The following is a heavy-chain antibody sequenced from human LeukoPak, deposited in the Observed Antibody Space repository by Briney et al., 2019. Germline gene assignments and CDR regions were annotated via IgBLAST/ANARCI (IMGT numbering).Heavy chain of an antibody. CDR1: GYTFTSYD. J-gene: IGHJ5*02. D-gene: IGHD3-10*01. CDR3: ARRVSHYYGSGTDNWFDP. V-gene: IGHV1-8*01. CDR2: MNPNRGNT. Sequence: ASVKVSCKASGYTFTSYDINWVRQATGQGLEWMGWMNPNRGNTGYAQKFQGRVTMTRNTSISTAYMELSSLRSEDTAVYYCARRVSHYYGSGTDNWFDPWGQGTLVTVSS.